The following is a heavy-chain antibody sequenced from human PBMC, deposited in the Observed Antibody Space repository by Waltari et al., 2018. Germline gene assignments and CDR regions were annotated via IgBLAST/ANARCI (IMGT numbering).Heavy chain of an antibody. CDR1: GGSISSYY. CDR2: IYTSGST. D-gene: IGHD2-8*01. Sequence: QVQLQESGPGLVKPSETLSLTCTVSGGSISSYYWSWIRQPAGKGLEWIGRIYTSGSTNYNPSLKSRVTMSVDTSKNQFSLKLSSVTAADTAVYYCASLLMVYAPGGYMDVWGKGTTVIVSS. CDR3: ASLLMVYAPGGYMDV. J-gene: IGHJ6*03. V-gene: IGHV4-4*07.